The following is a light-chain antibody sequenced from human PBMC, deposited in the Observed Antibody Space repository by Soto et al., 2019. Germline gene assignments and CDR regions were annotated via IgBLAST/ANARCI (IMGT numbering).Light chain of an antibody. V-gene: IGLV2-14*01. CDR3: SSYTSSSTV. Sequence: QSALTQPASVSGSPGQSITISCTGTSSDVGGYNYVSWYQQHPGKAPKLMIYEVSNRPSGVSNRFSGSKSGNTASLTISGLQSEDEADYCCSSYTSSSTVLGGGTKLTVL. CDR2: EVS. J-gene: IGLJ3*02. CDR1: SSDVGGYNY.